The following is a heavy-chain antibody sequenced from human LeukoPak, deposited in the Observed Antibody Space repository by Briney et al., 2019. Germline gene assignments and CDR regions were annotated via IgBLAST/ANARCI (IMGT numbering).Heavy chain of an antibody. J-gene: IGHJ4*02. CDR3: ARDSSSWYGTPYFAY. CDR1: GFTFGNYG. Sequence: PGGSLRLSCAASGFTFGNYGMSWVRQAPGKGLEWVSGLNWNGGVTGYADSVEGRFTISRDNAKNSQYLQMNSLRVEDTAVYYCARDSSSWYGTPYFAYWGQGTLVTVSS. CDR2: LNWNGGVT. D-gene: IGHD6-13*01. V-gene: IGHV3-20*04.